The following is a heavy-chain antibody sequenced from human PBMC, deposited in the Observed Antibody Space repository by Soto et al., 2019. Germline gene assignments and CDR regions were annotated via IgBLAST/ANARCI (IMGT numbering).Heavy chain of an antibody. Sequence: GGSLRLSCAASGFSFSNFAMSWVRQAPGKGLEWVSTITGDSNNIYYADSVKGRFTISRDNSKNTLYLQMNSLRAEDTAVYYCAKKFYYGSGSYLYHLDYWGQGTLVTVSS. J-gene: IGHJ4*02. CDR2: ITGDSNNI. D-gene: IGHD3-10*01. CDR3: AKKFYYGSGSYLYHLDY. V-gene: IGHV3-23*01. CDR1: GFSFSNFA.